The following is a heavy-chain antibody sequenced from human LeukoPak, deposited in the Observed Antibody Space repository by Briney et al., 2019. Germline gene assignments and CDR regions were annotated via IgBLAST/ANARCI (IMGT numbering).Heavy chain of an antibody. V-gene: IGHV1-2*02. CDR1: GYTFTGCY. CDR3: ARSTSGSYHAAFDI. CDR2: INPNSGGT. D-gene: IGHD1-26*01. J-gene: IGHJ3*02. Sequence: GASVKVSCKASGYTFTGCYMHWVRQAPGQGLEWMGWINPNSGGTNYAQKFQGRVTMTRDTSISTAYMELSRLRSDDTAVYYCARSTSGSYHAAFDIWGQGTMVTVSS.